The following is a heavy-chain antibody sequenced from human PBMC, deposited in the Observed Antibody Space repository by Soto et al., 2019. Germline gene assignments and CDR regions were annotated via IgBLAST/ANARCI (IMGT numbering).Heavy chain of an antibody. CDR2: INHSGST. Sequence: PSETLSLTCAVYGGSFSGYYWSWIRQPPGKGLEWIGEINHSGSTNYNPSLKSRVTISVDTTKNQLHLKENSVTEANTHVFQCRTPGYNYGMDVWGQGTTVTVSS. D-gene: IGHD6-13*01. CDR1: GGSFSGYY. J-gene: IGHJ6*02. V-gene: IGHV4-34*01. CDR3: RTPGYNYGMDV.